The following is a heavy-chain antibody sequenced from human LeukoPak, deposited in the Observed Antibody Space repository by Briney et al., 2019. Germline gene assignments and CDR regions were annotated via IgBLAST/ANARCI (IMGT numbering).Heavy chain of an antibody. CDR1: GYPFTSYW. CDR3: VRRTDYYMDV. J-gene: IGHJ6*03. V-gene: IGHV5-51*01. CDR2: IYPGDSDT. Sequence: GESLKISCQGSGYPFTSYWIGWVRQMPGKGLEWMGIIYPGDSDTRYSPSFQGHDTISADKSINTAYLKWSSLKALDTAMYYCVRRTDYYMDVWGKGTTVTVSS.